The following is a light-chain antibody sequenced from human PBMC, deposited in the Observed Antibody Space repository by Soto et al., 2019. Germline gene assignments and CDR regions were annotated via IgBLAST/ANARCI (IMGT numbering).Light chain of an antibody. Sequence: QSVLTQPPSVSGAPGQRVTISCTGSSSNIGAGYDVHWYQQLPGTAPKILIYGNSNRPSGVPDRFSGSKSGTSASLAITGLQAEDEADYYCQSYDSSLSVVFGGGTKLTV. CDR3: QSYDSSLSVV. CDR1: SSNIGAGYD. CDR2: GNS. J-gene: IGLJ2*01. V-gene: IGLV1-40*01.